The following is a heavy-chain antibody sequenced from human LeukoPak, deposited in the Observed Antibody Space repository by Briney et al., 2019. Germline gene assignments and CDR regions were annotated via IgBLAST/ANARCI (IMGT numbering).Heavy chain of an antibody. CDR3: AKTGSRGGTFRPSYYYYYMDV. D-gene: IGHD3-9*01. Sequence: GGSLRLSCTASGFTFSNHGMHWVRQAPGKGLEWVAFIRYDGITKYYAESVKGRFTISRDNSKNTLYLQMNSLRPEDTAVYYCAKTGSRGGTFRPSYYYYYMDVWGEGTTVTISS. J-gene: IGHJ6*03. CDR2: IRYDGITK. CDR1: GFTFSNHG. V-gene: IGHV3-30*02.